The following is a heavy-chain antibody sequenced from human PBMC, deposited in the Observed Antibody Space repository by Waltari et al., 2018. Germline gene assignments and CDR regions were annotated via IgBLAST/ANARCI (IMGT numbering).Heavy chain of an antibody. V-gene: IGHV3-23*01. J-gene: IGHJ3*02. Sequence: EVQLLESGGGLVQPGGSLRLSCAASGFMFGNSALRGVRQAPGKGLEWISGISGSSSSTYYADSVKGRFTISRDNSKNTLYLQMNSLRVEDTAVYFCAKVEGGIVTRYYALDIWGQGTMVTVSS. CDR3: AKVEGGIVTRYYALDI. CDR2: ISGSSSST. CDR1: GFMFGNSA. D-gene: IGHD3-16*02.